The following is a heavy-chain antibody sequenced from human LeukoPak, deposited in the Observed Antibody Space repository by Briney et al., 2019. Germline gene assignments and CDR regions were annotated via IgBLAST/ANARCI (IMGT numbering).Heavy chain of an antibody. CDR3: ARLPSVDTAMVARVGFDY. V-gene: IGHV5-51*01. CDR1: GYSFVNYW. CDR2: ICPRDSDT. D-gene: IGHD5-18*01. J-gene: IGHJ4*02. Sequence: GESLKISCEGSGYSFVNYWIGWVRQMPGKGLEWMGIICPRDSDTRYSPSFQGQVTISADKSISTAYLQWSSLKASDTAMYYCARLPSVDTAMVARVGFDYWGQGTLVTVSS.